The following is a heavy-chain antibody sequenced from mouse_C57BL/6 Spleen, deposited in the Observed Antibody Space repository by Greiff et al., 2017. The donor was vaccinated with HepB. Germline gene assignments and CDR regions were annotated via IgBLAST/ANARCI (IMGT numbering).Heavy chain of an antibody. CDR2: IDPSDSYT. V-gene: IGHV1-69*01. D-gene: IGHD2-4*01. Sequence: QVQLKQPGAELVMPGASVKLSCKASGYTFTSYWMHWVKQRPGQGLEWIGEIDPSDSYTNYNQKFKGKSTLTVDKSSSTAYMQLSSLTSEDSAVYYCARRPTMITTGYYFDYWGQGTTLTVSS. J-gene: IGHJ2*01. CDR3: ARRPTMITTGYYFDY. CDR1: GYTFTSYW.